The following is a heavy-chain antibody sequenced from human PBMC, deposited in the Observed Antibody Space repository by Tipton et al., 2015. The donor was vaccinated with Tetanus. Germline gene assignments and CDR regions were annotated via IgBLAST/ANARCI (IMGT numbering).Heavy chain of an antibody. CDR2: IKNKADGGTT. Sequence: SLRLSCATSGLFFKNAWMNWVRQAPGKGLEWVGRIKNKADGGTTDYSARVKDRFSISRDDLKDTLFLQMNSLKTEDTAVYYCTTSGIVGSGYRVDYCFRGTLVVVSS. V-gene: IGHV3-15*07. J-gene: IGHJ4*01. CDR3: TTSGIVGSGYRVDY. D-gene: IGHD1-26*01. CDR1: GLFFKNAW.